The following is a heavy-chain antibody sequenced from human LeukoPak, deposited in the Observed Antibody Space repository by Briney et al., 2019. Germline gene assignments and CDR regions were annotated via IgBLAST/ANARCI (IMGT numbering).Heavy chain of an antibody. Sequence: SETLSLTCAVYGGSFSGYYWSWIRQPPGKGLEWIGEINHSGSTNYNPSLKSRVTISVDTSKNQFSLKLSPVTAADTAVYYCARGRLQLRFLEWLHNWFDPWGQGTLVTVSS. CDR3: ARGRLQLRFLEWLHNWFDP. V-gene: IGHV4-34*01. CDR2: INHSGST. CDR1: GGSFSGYY. D-gene: IGHD3-3*01. J-gene: IGHJ5*02.